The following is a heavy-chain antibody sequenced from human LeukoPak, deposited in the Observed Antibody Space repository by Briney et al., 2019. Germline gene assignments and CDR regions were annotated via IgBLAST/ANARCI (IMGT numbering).Heavy chain of an antibody. D-gene: IGHD3-10*01. CDR1: GFTFSSYA. J-gene: IGHJ4*02. CDR3: PKEGRWFGELFYY. CDR2: ISGSGGST. Sequence: GGSLRLSCAASGFTFSSYAMSWVRQAPGKGLEWVSAISGSGGSTYYADSVKGRFTISRDNSKNTLYLQMNSLRAEDTAVYFCPKEGRWFGELFYYWGQGTLVTVSS. V-gene: IGHV3-23*01.